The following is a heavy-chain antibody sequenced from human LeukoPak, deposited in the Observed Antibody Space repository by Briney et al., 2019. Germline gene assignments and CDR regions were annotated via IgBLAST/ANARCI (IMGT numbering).Heavy chain of an antibody. V-gene: IGHV5-51*01. J-gene: IGHJ5*02. CDR2: IYPGDSDT. Sequence: GESLKISCKGSGYNFTIYWIGWVRQMPGKGLEWMGIIYPGDSDTRYSPSFQGQVTISADKSISTAYLQWSSLKASDTAMYYCAIFDFLFGEINNWFDPWGQGALVTVSS. CDR1: GYNFTIYW. D-gene: IGHD3-16*01. CDR3: AIFDFLFGEINNWFDP.